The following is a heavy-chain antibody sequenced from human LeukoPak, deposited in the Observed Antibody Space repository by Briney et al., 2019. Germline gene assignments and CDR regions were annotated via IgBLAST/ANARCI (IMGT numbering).Heavy chain of an antibody. CDR1: GYSFSSGYY. CDR3: ARQRYSSSPYFDY. CDR2: IYHSGST. V-gene: IGHV4-38-2*01. J-gene: IGHJ4*02. Sequence: SETLSLTCAVSGYSFSSGYYWGWIRQPPGKGLEWIGSIYHSGSTYYNPSLKSRVTISVDTSKNQFSLKLSSVTAADTAVYYCARQRYSSSPYFDYWGQGTLVTVSS. D-gene: IGHD6-13*01.